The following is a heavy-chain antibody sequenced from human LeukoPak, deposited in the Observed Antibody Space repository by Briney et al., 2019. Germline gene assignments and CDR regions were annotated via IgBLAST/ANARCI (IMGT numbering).Heavy chain of an antibody. D-gene: IGHD1-26*01. Sequence: GGSLRLSCVASGFTFSNYGMHWVRQSPDKGLEGVTFIPYDGKNKKFADSVKGRFTISRDNSNNTVHLEMNSLRVEDTAVYFCAKDRGWPKAFDFWGQGTMVTVSS. V-gene: IGHV3-30*02. CDR1: GFTFSNYG. J-gene: IGHJ3*01. CDR2: IPYDGKNK. CDR3: AKDRGWPKAFDF.